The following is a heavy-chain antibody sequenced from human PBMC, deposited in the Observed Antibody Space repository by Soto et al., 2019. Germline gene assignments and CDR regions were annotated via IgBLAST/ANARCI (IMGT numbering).Heavy chain of an antibody. J-gene: IGHJ3*02. CDR3: ARPGYSSSWYTVENAFDI. Sequence: QITLKESGPTLVKPTQTLTLTCTFSGFSLSTSGVGVGWIRQPPGKALEWLALIYWDDDKRYSPSLKSRRTITKDTSKNQVVLTMTNMDPVDTATYYCARPGYSSSWYTVENAFDIWGQGTMVTVSS. CDR1: GFSLSTSGVG. V-gene: IGHV2-5*02. D-gene: IGHD6-13*01. CDR2: IYWDDDK.